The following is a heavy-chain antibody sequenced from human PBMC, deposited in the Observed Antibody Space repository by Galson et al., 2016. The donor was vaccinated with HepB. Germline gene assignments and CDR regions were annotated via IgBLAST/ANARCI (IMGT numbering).Heavy chain of an antibody. CDR1: GASISGHY. V-gene: IGHV4-59*11. J-gene: IGHJ6*02. CDR3: ARDGRAWVGLDV. Sequence: ETLSLTCAVSGASISGHYWSWIRQPPGKGPEWIGYVHYSGITNYNPSLKSRVSISIDTSKTHFSLRLTSLTVADTAIYYCARDGRAWVGLDVWGQGTTVTVSS. CDR2: VHYSGIT. D-gene: IGHD3/OR15-3a*01.